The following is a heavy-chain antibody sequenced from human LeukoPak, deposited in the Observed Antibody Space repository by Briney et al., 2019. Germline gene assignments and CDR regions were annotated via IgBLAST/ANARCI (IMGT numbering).Heavy chain of an antibody. CDR1: GGSFSGYY. D-gene: IGHD1-14*01. CDR2: INHSGST. V-gene: IGHV4-34*01. J-gene: IGHJ4*02. CDR3: ARSTNRLDS. Sequence: PSETLSLTCAVYGGSFSGYYWSWIRQPPGKGLEWIGEINHSGSTNYNPSLKSRVTISVDTSKNQFSLKLSSVTAADTAVYYCARSTNRLDSWGQGTLVIVSS.